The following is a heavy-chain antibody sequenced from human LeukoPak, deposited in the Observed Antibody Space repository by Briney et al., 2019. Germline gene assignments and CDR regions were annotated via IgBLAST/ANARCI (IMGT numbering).Heavy chain of an antibody. V-gene: IGHV4-34*01. D-gene: IGHD2-2*01. CDR2: ISHSGST. J-gene: IGHJ2*01. CDR1: GGSFSGYY. CDR3: ARAVPAASRTRRYYWYFDL. Sequence: PSETLSLTCAVYGGSFSGYYWSWIRQPPGKGLEWIGEISHSGSTNYNPSLKSRVTISVDTSKNQFSLKLSSVTAADTAVYYCARAVPAASRTRRYYWYFDLWGRGTLVTVSS.